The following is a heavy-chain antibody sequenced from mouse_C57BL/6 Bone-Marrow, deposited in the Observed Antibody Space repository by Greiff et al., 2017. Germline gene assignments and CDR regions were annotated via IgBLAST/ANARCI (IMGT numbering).Heavy chain of an antibody. V-gene: IGHV1-81*01. D-gene: IGHD1-1*01. CDR1: GYTFTSYG. CDR3: ARIAYYCSSYWYFDV. CDR2: IYPRSGTT. Sequence: QVQLQQSGAELARPGASVTLSCKASGYTFTSYGISWVKQSPGQGLEWIGEIYPRSGTTHYNEQFKDKATLTADKSSSTAYMELRSLTSEDSAVYYCARIAYYCSSYWYFDVWGTGTTVTVSA. J-gene: IGHJ1*03.